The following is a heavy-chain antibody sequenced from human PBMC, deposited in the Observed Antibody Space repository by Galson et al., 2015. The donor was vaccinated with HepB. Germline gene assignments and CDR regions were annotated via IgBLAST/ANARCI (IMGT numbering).Heavy chain of an antibody. Sequence: SVKVSCKASGYTFTSYGISWVRQAPGQGLEWMGWISAYNGNTNYAQKLQGRVTMTTDTSTSTAYMELRSLRSDDTAVYYCARGPEERFLEWLSPNAPYYFDHWGQGTLVTVSS. J-gene: IGHJ4*02. V-gene: IGHV1-18*01. CDR2: ISAYNGNT. D-gene: IGHD3-3*01. CDR1: GYTFTSYG. CDR3: ARGPEERFLEWLSPNAPYYFDH.